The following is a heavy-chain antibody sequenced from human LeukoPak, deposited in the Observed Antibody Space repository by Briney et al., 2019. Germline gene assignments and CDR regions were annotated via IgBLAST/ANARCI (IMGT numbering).Heavy chain of an antibody. CDR2: VYYSGST. CDR1: GGSISSYF. CDR3: ARVLDLSKRGLDAFDI. J-gene: IGHJ3*02. Sequence: TSETLSLTCTVSGGSISSYFWSWIRQPPGKGLEWIGYVYYSGSTNYNPSLKSRVTISVDTSKKQFSLKLSSATAADTAVHYCARVLDLSKRGLDAFDIWGQGTMVTVSS. V-gene: IGHV4-59*01. D-gene: IGHD3-16*01.